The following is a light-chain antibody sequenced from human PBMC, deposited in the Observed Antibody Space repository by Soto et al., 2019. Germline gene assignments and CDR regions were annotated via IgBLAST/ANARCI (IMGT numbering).Light chain of an antibody. J-gene: IGKJ3*01. CDR2: GAS. CDR3: QQYDNLPFT. Sequence: DIQMTQSPSSLSASVGDRVTITCQASQDISNYLNWYQQIPGQAPKLLIYGASNLETGVPSRFSGSASGTDFSLTISSLQPEGIATYYCQQYDNLPFTFGPGTKVDIK. V-gene: IGKV1-33*01. CDR1: QDISNY.